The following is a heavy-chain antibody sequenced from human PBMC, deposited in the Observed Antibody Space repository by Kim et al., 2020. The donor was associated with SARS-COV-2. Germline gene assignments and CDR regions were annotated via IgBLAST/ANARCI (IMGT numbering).Heavy chain of an antibody. Sequence: NPSLMRRVTISVDTSKNQFSRQLSSVTAADTAVYYCASKLGPYYGYFDLWGRCTLVTVSS. D-gene: IGHD3-16*01. J-gene: IGHJ2*01. V-gene: IGHV4-59*01. CDR3: ASKLGPYYGYFDL.